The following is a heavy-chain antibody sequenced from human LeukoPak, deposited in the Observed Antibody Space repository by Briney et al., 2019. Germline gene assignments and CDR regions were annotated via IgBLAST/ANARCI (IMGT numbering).Heavy chain of an antibody. CDR2: ISSNGSTI. CDR1: EFTFSSYS. V-gene: IGHV3-48*04. Sequence: GGTLRLSCAASEFTFSSYSMNWVRQAPGKGLERGSYISSNGSTIYYADSVKGRLTISRDNAKSSLYLQMHSLRAEDTAVYYCARGDNWNSYSYYYIHVWGKGTTVTVSS. CDR3: ARGDNWNSYSYYYIHV. D-gene: IGHD1-7*01. J-gene: IGHJ6*03.